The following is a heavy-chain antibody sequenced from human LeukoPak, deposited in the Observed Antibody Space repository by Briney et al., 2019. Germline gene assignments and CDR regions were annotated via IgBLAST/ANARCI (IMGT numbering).Heavy chain of an antibody. CDR3: YTSITDY. J-gene: IGHJ4*02. Sequence: PGGSLRLSCAASGFNVNNAWMSWVRQAQGKGLEWVGRIRSKIDRCTTDYAAPEKGKFTIQRDDLQKALDFQINRQKMVETSVYYCYTSITDYWGQGTLVTVSS. D-gene: IGHD2-21*01. CDR2: IRSKIDRCTT. CDR1: GFNVNNAW. V-gene: IGHV3-15*07.